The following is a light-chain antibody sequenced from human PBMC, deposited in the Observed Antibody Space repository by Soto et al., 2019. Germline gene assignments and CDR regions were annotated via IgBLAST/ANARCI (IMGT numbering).Light chain of an antibody. V-gene: IGLV1-40*01. Sequence: QSVLTQPPSVSGAPGQRVTISCTGSSSNIGAGHDVHWYQQVPRAAPKLLIFRNTNRPSGVPERFSGSKSATSASLAITGLQAEDEADYYCQSYDRSLATVVFGEGTKLTVL. J-gene: IGLJ2*01. CDR3: QSYDRSLATVV. CDR2: RNT. CDR1: SSNIGAGHD.